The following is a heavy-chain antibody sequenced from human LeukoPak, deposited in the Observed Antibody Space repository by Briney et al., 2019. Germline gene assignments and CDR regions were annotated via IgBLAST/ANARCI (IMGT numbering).Heavy chain of an antibody. J-gene: IGHJ4*02. D-gene: IGHD5-18*01. V-gene: IGHV1-18*01. CDR1: GYTFTSYG. Sequence: GASVKVSCKASGYTFTSYGISWVRQAPGQGLEWMGWISAYNGNTNYAQKFQGRVTITADESTSTAYMELSSLRSEDTAVYYCARNGYSYGLDYWGQGTLVTVSS. CDR2: ISAYNGNT. CDR3: ARNGYSYGLDY.